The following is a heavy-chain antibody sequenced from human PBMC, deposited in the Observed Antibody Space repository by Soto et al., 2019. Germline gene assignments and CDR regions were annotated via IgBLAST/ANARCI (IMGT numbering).Heavy chain of an antibody. CDR2: INSDGSTT. V-gene: IGHV3-74*01. CDR1: GFTFSSYW. J-gene: IGHJ6*03. CDR3: AKALSYYYYYMDV. Sequence: GGSLRLSCAASGFTFSSYWMHWVRQVPGKRLVWVSRINSDGSTTTYADSVQGRFTISRDNAKNTLSLQMNSLRGEDTALYYCAKALSYYYYYMDVWGKGTTVTVSS.